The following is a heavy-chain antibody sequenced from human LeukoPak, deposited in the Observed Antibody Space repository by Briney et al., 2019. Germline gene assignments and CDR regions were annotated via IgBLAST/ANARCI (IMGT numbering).Heavy chain of an antibody. CDR2: INPNSGGT. V-gene: IGHV1-2*06. D-gene: IGHD6-13*01. CDR3: ARDIAAAGFDY. J-gene: IGHJ4*02. Sequence: ASVKVSCKASGYTFTGYYMHWVRQAPGQGLEWMGRINPNSGGTNYAQKFQGRVTMTRDTSISTAYVELSRLRPDDTAVYYCARDIAAAGFDYWGQGTLVTVSS. CDR1: GYTFTGYY.